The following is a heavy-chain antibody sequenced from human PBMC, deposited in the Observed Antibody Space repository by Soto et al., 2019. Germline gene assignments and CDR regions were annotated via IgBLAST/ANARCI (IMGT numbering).Heavy chain of an antibody. V-gene: IGHV4-30-4*01. CDR1: GGSISSGDYY. Sequence: SETLSLTCIVSGGSISSGDYYWSWIRQPPGKGLEWIGYIYHSGTTSYSPSLKSRVTISLDTSKNQFSLKLSSVTAADTAVYYCARDKITGLFDYWGRGTLVTVSS. CDR2: IYHSGTT. J-gene: IGHJ4*02. CDR3: ARDKITGLFDY. D-gene: IGHD2-8*02.